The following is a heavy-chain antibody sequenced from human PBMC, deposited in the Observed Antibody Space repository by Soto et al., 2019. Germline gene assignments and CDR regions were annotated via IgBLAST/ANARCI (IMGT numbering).Heavy chain of an antibody. Sequence: GGSLRLSCAASGFAFSNYAVSWVRQAPGKGLEWVSLVSATAGTTYYTDSVKGRFTISRDNSRNTVYLQMNSLRADDTAVYYCAKDRLAGGFDYWGQGTLVTVSS. CDR3: AKDRLAGGFDY. J-gene: IGHJ4*02. CDR2: VSATAGTT. CDR1: GFAFSNYA. V-gene: IGHV3-23*01. D-gene: IGHD3-16*01.